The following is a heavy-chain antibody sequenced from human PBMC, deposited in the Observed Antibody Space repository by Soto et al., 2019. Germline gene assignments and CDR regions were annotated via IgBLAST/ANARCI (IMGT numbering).Heavy chain of an antibody. V-gene: IGHV1-18*01. CDR3: ARSVGYPDY. CDR2: ISTSSGNT. Sequence: ASVKVSCKASGYTFGSYAITWVRQAPGQGLEWMGWISTSSGNTNYAQRLQGRVTMTRDTSTSTAYMELRSLRSDDTAVYYCARSVGYPDYWGQGTLVTVSS. CDR1: GYTFGSYA. J-gene: IGHJ4*02. D-gene: IGHD5-18*01.